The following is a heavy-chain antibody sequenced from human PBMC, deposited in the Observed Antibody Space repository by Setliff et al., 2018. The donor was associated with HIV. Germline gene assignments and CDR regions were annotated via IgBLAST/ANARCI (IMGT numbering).Heavy chain of an antibody. V-gene: IGHV4-4*09. CDR2: IKTSGRT. Sequence: LSLTCTVSGVSITSYFWSWIRQSPGKGLEWIGFIKTSGRTNYKPSLKSRVTISLDTSKNQFSLRLNSVTATDTAVYYCARLAEDYYDSGTWEVDYWAHGTLVTVSS. CDR1: GVSITSYF. D-gene: IGHD3-10*01. J-gene: IGHJ4*01. CDR3: ARLAEDYYDSGTWEVDY.